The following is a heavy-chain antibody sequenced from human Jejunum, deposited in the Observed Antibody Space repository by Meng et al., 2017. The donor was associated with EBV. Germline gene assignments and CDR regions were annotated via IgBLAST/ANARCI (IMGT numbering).Heavy chain of an antibody. Sequence: VQLLVCGRGWVPPGGSLRFSCVASGFTFSDYGMSWVRQAPRKGLEWVSTISNSGGNTHYADSVKGRFTISRDNSKNTLYLQMNSLRAEDTAVYYCTKDVGVVLFDYWGQGTLVNVAS. CDR1: GFTFSDYG. CDR2: ISNSGGNT. J-gene: IGHJ4*02. CDR3: TKDVGVVLFDY. D-gene: IGHD2-8*01. V-gene: IGHV3-23*01.